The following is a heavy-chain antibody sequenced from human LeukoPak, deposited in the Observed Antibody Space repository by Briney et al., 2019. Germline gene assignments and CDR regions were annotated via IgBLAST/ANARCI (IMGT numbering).Heavy chain of an antibody. Sequence: SETLSLTCTVSGGSISSSSYYWGWIRQPPGKGLEWIGSIYYSGSTYYNPSLKSRVTISVDTSKNQFSLKLSSVTAAGTAVYYCARDTAYYYDSSGSGKPYYGMDVWGQGTTVTVSS. CDR3: ARDTAYYYDSSGSGKPYYGMDV. D-gene: IGHD3-22*01. CDR1: GGSISSSSYY. CDR2: IYYSGST. J-gene: IGHJ6*02. V-gene: IGHV4-39*07.